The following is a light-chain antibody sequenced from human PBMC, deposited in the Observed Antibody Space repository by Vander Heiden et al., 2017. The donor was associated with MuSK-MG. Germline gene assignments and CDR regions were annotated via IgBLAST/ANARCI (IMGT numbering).Light chain of an antibody. CDR3: QQYDTLPHL. CDR1: QDISNY. CDR2: DAS. Sequence: DIQMTQSPSSLSASVGDRVTITYQASQDISNYLNWYQQKPGKAPKLLIYDASNFETAVPSRLSGSGSGTDFTFTIISLHPEHIATYYSQQYDTLPHLFGQGTKLELK. J-gene: IGKJ2*01. V-gene: IGKV1-33*01.